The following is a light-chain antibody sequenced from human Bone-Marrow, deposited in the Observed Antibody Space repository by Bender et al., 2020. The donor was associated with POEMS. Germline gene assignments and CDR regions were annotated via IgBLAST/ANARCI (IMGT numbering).Light chain of an antibody. CDR1: SSDIGTYNY. CDR2: DVS. Sequence: QSALTQPRSVSGSPGQSVTISCTGTSSDIGTYNYVSWYQYYPGKAPKVVIYDVSKRPSGIPDRFSASKSGNTASLTISGLQAEDEADYYCCSYAGTYTYVFGTGTKVIVL. V-gene: IGLV2-11*01. CDR3: CSYAGTYTYV. J-gene: IGLJ1*01.